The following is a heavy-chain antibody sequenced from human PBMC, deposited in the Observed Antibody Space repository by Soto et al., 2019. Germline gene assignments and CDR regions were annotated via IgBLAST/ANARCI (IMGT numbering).Heavy chain of an antibody. V-gene: IGHV1-8*01. CDR2: MNPNSGNT. CDR3: ARGDRYCSGGSCSNWFDP. J-gene: IGHJ5*02. D-gene: IGHD2-15*01. CDR1: GYTFTSYD. Sequence: QVQLVQSGAEVKKPGASVKVSCKASGYTFTSYDINWVRQATGQGLEWMGWMNPNSGNTGYAQKFQGRVTMTRNXXIXTXXMELSSLRSEDTAVYYCARGDRYCSGGSCSNWFDPWGQGTLVTVSS.